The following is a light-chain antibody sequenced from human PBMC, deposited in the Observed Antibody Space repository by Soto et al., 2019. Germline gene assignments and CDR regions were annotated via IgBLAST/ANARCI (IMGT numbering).Light chain of an antibody. CDR1: QSVSSY. Sequence: EIVLTQSPATLSLSPGERATLSCRASQSVSSYLAWYQQKPGQAPRLLIYDASNRATGIPARFSGSGSGTDFTLTISSLEPEDFAVYYCHQRSNWPKTFRQGTKVDIK. J-gene: IGKJ1*01. CDR2: DAS. CDR3: HQRSNWPKT. V-gene: IGKV3-11*01.